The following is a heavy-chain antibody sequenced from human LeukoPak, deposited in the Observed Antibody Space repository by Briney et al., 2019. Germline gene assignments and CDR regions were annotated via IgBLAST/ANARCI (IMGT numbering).Heavy chain of an antibody. CDR3: ARGLLLWGGGDY. CDR1: GGTFSSYA. Sequence: GASVKVSCKASGGTFSSYAISWVRQAPGQGLEWMGIINPSGGSTSYAQKFQGRVTMTRDMSTSTVYMELSSLRSEDTAVYYCARGLLLWGGGDYWGQGTLVTVSS. D-gene: IGHD2-2*01. CDR2: INPSGGST. J-gene: IGHJ4*02. V-gene: IGHV1-46*01.